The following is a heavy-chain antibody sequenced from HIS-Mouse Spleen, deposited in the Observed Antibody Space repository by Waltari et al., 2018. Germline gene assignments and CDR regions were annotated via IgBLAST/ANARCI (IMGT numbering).Heavy chain of an antibody. D-gene: IGHD1-26*01. J-gene: IGHJ4*02. V-gene: IGHV4-34*01. CDR1: GGSFSGYY. CDR3: ARGRDSGSYYFDY. CDR2: INHSGST. Sequence: QVQLQQWGAGLLKPSETLSFTCAVYGGSFSGYYWSWIRQPPGKGLEWIGEINHSGSTNYNPSLKSRVTISVDTSKNQFSLKLSSVTAADTAVYYCARGRDSGSYYFDYWGQGTLVTVSS.